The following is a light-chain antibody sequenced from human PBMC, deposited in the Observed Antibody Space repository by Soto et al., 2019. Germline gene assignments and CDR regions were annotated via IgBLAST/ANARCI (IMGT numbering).Light chain of an antibody. CDR1: RDVSSGL. CDR3: QQYGSSPIT. CDR2: GAS. Sequence: GFTQSPSTLSLSPGGRATLSRRASRDVSSGLLAWYQQKPGQAPRLLIYGASSRATGIPDRFSGSGSGTDFTLTISRLEPEDFAVYYCQQYGSSPITFGQGTRLEIK. V-gene: IGKV3-20*01. J-gene: IGKJ5*01.